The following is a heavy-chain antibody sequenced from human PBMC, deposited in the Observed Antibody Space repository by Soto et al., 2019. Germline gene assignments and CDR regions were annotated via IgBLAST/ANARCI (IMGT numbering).Heavy chain of an antibody. Sequence: GGSLRLSCAASGFTFSTYAMSWVRQVPGKGLEWVSAVSGSGGTTYYADSVKGRFTISRDNSKDTLYLQLNTLRAEDTAVYYCAKDYSSGWYFNYWGQGTLVTSPQ. CDR1: GFTFSTYA. J-gene: IGHJ4*02. V-gene: IGHV3-23*01. D-gene: IGHD6-19*01. CDR2: VSGSGGTT. CDR3: AKDYSSGWYFNY.